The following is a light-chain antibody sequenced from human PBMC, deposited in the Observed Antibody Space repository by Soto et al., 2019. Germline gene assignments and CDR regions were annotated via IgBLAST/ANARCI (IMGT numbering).Light chain of an antibody. J-gene: IGKJ4*01. CDR1: QTIGKF. CDR2: ATS. V-gene: IGKV1-39*01. Sequence: DIQMTQSPSSLSASVGDRVTITCRASQTIGKFLHWYQQKPGKAPKLLIYATSDLQSGVPSRFSGSGSGTDFTLTISTLQPEDSATYHCQQTYRTPLTFGGGTKVEI. CDR3: QQTYRTPLT.